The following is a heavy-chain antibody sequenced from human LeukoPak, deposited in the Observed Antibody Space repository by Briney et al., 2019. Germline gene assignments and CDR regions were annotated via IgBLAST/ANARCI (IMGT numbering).Heavy chain of an antibody. J-gene: IGHJ4*02. CDR2: IRYDGSNK. V-gene: IGHV3-30*02. CDR1: GFTFSSYG. Sequence: LSGGSLRLSCAASGFTFSSYGMHWVRQAPGKGLEWVAFIRYDGSNKLHADSVKGRFIISRDNSKNTLYVQMNSLRAEDTAVYYCAKGSSAYGHPTSPLFDFWGQGTLVTVSS. CDR3: AKGSSAYGHPTSPLFDF. D-gene: IGHD3-22*01.